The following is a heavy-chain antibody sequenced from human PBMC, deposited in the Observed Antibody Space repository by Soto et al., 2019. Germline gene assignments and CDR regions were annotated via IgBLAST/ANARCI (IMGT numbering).Heavy chain of an antibody. CDR1: GYTLTELS. CDR3: ARVIYSEMGYCSGGTCSYWFDP. Sequence: ASVKVSCKVSGYTLTELSMHWVRQAPGKGLEWKGDFDPEDDETIYAQKFQSRVTMTEDTSTDTAYMVLSSLRSVDTAVYYCARVIYSEMGYCSGGTCSYWFDPWGLGTLVTVSS. CDR2: FDPEDDET. J-gene: IGHJ5*02. V-gene: IGHV1-24*01. D-gene: IGHD2-15*01.